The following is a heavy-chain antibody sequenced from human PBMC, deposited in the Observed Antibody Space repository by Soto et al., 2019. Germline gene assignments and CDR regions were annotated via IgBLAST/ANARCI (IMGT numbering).Heavy chain of an antibody. CDR2: NNPNSGGT. Sequence: QVQLVQSGAEVKKPGASVKVSCKASGYTFTGYYMHWVRQAPGQGLEWMGLNNPNSGGTNYAQKFQGWFTMSRDTSTCTAYRERRRPSSTDTAVYYWPRATPAVVATKVGWFDPWCQVNLVTVSS. J-gene: IGHJ5*02. D-gene: IGHD5-12*01. CDR3: PRATPAVVATKVGWFDP. CDR1: GYTFTGYY. V-gene: IGHV1-2*04.